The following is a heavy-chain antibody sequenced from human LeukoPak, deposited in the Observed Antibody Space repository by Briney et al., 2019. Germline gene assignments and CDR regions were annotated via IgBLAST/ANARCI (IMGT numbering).Heavy chain of an antibody. Sequence: PSETLSLTCGVSGGSISSTNWWCWVRQPPGRGLEWIGVISLAGRTNYNPSLNGRVTMSLDESSNQLSLNLTSVTAADTAIYYCARVSPIRVAGNSYYYAMDVWGQGTTVIVSS. J-gene: IGHJ6*02. D-gene: IGHD6-19*01. CDR1: GGSISSTNW. CDR2: ISLAGRT. CDR3: ARVSPIRVAGNSYYYAMDV. V-gene: IGHV4-4*02.